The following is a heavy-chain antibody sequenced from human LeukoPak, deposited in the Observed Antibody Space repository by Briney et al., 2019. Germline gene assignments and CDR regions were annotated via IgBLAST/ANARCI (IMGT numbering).Heavy chain of an antibody. V-gene: IGHV3-23*01. D-gene: IGHD6-19*01. CDR2: ISGSGDST. J-gene: IGHJ4*02. CDR1: GFTFSSNA. Sequence: GGSLRLSCAASGFTFSSNAMNWVRQAPGKGLEWVSRISGSGDSTHYADSVKGRFTISRDSSSNTVYLQMNSLRLEDTAAYYCAKIRAPSGWFNSDYWGQGTLVTVSS. CDR3: AKIRAPSGWFNSDY.